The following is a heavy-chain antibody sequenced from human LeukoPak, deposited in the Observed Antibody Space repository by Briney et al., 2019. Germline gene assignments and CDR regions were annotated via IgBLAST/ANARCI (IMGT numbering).Heavy chain of an antibody. CDR1: GYTFTSYG. CDR2: IIPIFGTA. Sequence: SVKVSCKASGYTFTSYGISWVRQAPGQGLEWMGGIIPIFGTANYAQKFQGRVTITADESTSTACMELSSLGSEDTAVYYCARVNIVVVPAAMSRYGMDVWGQGTTVTVSS. D-gene: IGHD2-2*01. V-gene: IGHV1-69*13. J-gene: IGHJ6*02. CDR3: ARVNIVVVPAAMSRYGMDV.